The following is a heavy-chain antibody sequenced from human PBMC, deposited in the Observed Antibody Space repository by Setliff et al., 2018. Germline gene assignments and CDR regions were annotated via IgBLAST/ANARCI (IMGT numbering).Heavy chain of an antibody. D-gene: IGHD3-9*01. CDR1: GYTFTGYY. J-gene: IGHJ5*02. Sequence: ASVKVSCKASGYTFTGYYMHWVRQAPGQGLEWMGRINPNSGGTNYAQKFQGRVTMTRDTSISTAYMELSRLRSDDTAVYYCARSNYDILARNWFDPWGQGTLVTVPS. CDR3: ARSNYDILARNWFDP. V-gene: IGHV1-2*06. CDR2: INPNSGGT.